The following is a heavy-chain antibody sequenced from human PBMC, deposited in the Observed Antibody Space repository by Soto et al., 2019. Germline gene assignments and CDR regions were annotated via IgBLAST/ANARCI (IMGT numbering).Heavy chain of an antibody. CDR2: ISASTLTT. J-gene: IGHJ4*02. D-gene: IGHD2-2*01. V-gene: IGHV3-48*02. Sequence: SGGGLVQPGGSLRLSCAASGFPFSTYSMSWVRQAPGKGLEWISYISASTLTTFYADSVKGRFTISRDTAQNSLYLQMNSLRDEDTAVYYCARAPQLVAPAATGFDSWGQGTLVTVSS. CDR1: GFPFSTYS. CDR3: ARAPQLVAPAATGFDS.